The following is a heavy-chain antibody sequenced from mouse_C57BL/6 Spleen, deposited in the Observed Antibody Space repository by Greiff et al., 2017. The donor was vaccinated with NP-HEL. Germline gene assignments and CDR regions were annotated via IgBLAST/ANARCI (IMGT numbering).Heavy chain of an antibody. Sequence: VQLQQSGAELVRPGASVKLSCKASGYTFTDYYINWVKQRPGQGLEWIARIYPGSGNTYYNEKFKGKATLTAEKSSSTAYMQLSSLTSEDSAVYFCARDGYCEAWFAYWGQGTLVTVSA. CDR3: ARDGYCEAWFAY. D-gene: IGHD2-3*01. V-gene: IGHV1-76*01. CDR2: IYPGSGNT. J-gene: IGHJ3*01. CDR1: GYTFTDYY.